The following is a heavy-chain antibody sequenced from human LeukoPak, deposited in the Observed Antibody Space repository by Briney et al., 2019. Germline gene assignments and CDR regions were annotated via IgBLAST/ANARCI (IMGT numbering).Heavy chain of an antibody. D-gene: IGHD4-17*01. CDR1: GGSISSYY. CDR2: IYTSGST. CDR3: ARLLHDYGDYLAFDI. Sequence: SETLSLTCTVSGGSISSYYWSWIRQPAGKGLEWIVRIYTSGSTNYNPSLKSRVTMSVDTSNNQFSLKLSPVTAADTDVYYCARLLHDYGDYLAFDIWGQGTMVTVSS. J-gene: IGHJ3*02. V-gene: IGHV4-4*07.